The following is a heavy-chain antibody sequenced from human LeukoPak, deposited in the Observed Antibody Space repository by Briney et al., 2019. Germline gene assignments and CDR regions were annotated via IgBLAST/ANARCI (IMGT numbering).Heavy chain of an antibody. Sequence: PGGSLRLSCAASGFTVSSNYMSWVRQAPGKGLEWVSVIYSGGSTYYADSVKGRFTISRDNAKNSLYLQMDSLRAEDTAVYYCARVGNTVTHTSHWGQGTLVTVSS. V-gene: IGHV3-66*01. CDR3: ARVGNTVTHTSH. J-gene: IGHJ4*02. CDR1: GFTVSSNY. D-gene: IGHD4-17*01. CDR2: IYSGGST.